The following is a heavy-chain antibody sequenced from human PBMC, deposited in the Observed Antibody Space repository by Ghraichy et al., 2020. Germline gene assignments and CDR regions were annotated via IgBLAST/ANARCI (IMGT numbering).Heavy chain of an antibody. J-gene: IGHJ3*02. V-gene: IGHV3-21*01. D-gene: IGHD6-19*01. CDR3: ASRIAVAGTAAFDI. Sequence: AGSLRLSCAASGFTFSSYNMNWVRQAPGKGLEWVSSISSSSNYIYYADSVKGRFTISRDNAKNSLYLQMNSLRAEDTAVYYCASRIAVAGTAAFDIWGQGTMVTVSS. CDR1: GFTFSSYN. CDR2: ISSSSNYI.